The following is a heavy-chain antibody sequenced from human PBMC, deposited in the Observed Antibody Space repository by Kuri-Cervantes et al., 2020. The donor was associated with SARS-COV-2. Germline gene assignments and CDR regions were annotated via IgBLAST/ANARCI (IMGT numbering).Heavy chain of an antibody. Sequence: SGPTLVKPTETLTLTCTVSGFSLSNARMGVSWIRQPPGKALEWLAHIFSNDEKSYSTSLKSRLTISKDTSKSQVVLTMTNMDPVDTATYYCARRLGSGSYPLDYWGQGTLVTVSS. CDR3: ARRLGSGSYPLDY. CDR1: GFSLSNARMG. J-gene: IGHJ4*02. CDR2: IFSNDEK. D-gene: IGHD3-10*01. V-gene: IGHV2-26*01.